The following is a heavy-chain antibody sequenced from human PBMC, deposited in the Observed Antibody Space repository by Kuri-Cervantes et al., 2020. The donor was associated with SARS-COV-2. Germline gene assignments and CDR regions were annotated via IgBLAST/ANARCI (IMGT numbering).Heavy chain of an antibody. CDR2: IYYSGST. J-gene: IGHJ3*02. CDR3: ARTGLGYCSGGSCYSAFDI. D-gene: IGHD2-15*01. V-gene: IGHV4-59*01. Sequence: SETLSLTCTVSGGSISSYYWSWIRQPPGKGLEWIGYIYYSGSTNYNPSLKSRVTISVDTSKNQFSLKLSSVTAADTAVYYCARTGLGYCSGGSCYSAFDIWGQGTMVTVSS. CDR1: GGSISSYY.